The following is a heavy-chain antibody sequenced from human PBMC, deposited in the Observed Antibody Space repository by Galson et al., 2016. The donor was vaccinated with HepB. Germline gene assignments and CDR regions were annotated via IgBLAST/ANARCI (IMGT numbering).Heavy chain of an antibody. CDR1: GYNFTTYW. CDR3: ARQLSYDLLPASDY. D-gene: IGHD3-9*01. V-gene: IGHV5-10-1*01. Sequence: QSGAEVKKPGESLRISCKGSGYNFTTYWINWVRQMPGKGLEWMGRIDPSDSYTNYSPSFQGHVTISADKSISTAYLQWGSLKASDTAMYYCARQLSYDLLPASDYWGQGTLVIVSS. J-gene: IGHJ4*01. CDR2: IDPSDSYT.